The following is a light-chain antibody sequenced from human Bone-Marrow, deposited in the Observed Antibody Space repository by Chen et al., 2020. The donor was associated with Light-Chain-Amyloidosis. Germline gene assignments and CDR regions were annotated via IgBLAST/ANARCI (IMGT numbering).Light chain of an antibody. Sequence: QSALTQTSSQSGSPGQSITISDTGTSSDVGGYNLVSWYQQHPGTAPKLMIYGVSKRPSGVSNRFSGSKSGNTASLTISGLQAEDESDYYCRSYAGDSTYVFGIGTKVTVL. CDR3: RSYAGDSTYV. V-gene: IGLV2-23*02. CDR1: SSDVGGYNL. CDR2: GVS. J-gene: IGLJ1*01.